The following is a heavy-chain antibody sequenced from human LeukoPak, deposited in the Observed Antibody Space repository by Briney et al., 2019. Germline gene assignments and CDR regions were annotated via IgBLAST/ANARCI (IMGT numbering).Heavy chain of an antibody. D-gene: IGHD4-17*01. CDR3: ARDGDYVTQYFQH. J-gene: IGHJ1*01. CDR1: GGSISSSSYY. CDR2: IYYSGST. Sequence: KTSETLSLTCTVSGGSISSSSYYWGWIRQPPGKGLEWIGSIYYSGSTYYNPSLKSRVTISVDTSKNQFSLKLSSVTAADTAVYYCARDGDYVTQYFQHWGQGTLVTVSS. V-gene: IGHV4-39*07.